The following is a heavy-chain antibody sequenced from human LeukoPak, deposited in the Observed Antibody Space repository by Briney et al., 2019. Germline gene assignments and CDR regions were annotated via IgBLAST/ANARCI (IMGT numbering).Heavy chain of an antibody. D-gene: IGHD3-22*01. J-gene: IGHJ4*02. Sequence: QPGGSLRLSCAASGFTFSSYAMSWVRQAPGKGLEWVSAISGSGGSTYYADPVKGRFTISRDNSKNTLYLQMNSLRAEDTAVYYCAKTPTYYYDSSGYWEGDCYFDYWGQGTLVTVSS. CDR2: ISGSGGST. CDR3: AKTPTYYYDSSGYWEGDCYFDY. V-gene: IGHV3-23*01. CDR1: GFTFSSYA.